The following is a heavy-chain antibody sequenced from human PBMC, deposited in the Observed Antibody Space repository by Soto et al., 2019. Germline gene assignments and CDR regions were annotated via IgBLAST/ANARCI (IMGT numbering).Heavy chain of an antibody. Sequence: PGGSLRLSCAASGFTFDDYAMHWVRQAPGKGLEWVSGISWNSGSIGYADSVKGRLTISRDNAKNSLYLQMNSLRAEDTALYYCAKEVFPTPCMCSSTSCYYYYGMDFWGQGTTVTVSS. CDR1: GFTFDDYA. D-gene: IGHD2-2*01. CDR3: AKEVFPTPCMCSSTSCYYYYGMDF. V-gene: IGHV3-9*01. J-gene: IGHJ6*02. CDR2: ISWNSGSI.